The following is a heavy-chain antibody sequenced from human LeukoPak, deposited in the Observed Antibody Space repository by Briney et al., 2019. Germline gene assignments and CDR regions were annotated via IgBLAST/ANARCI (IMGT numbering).Heavy chain of an antibody. D-gene: IGHD3-22*01. CDR3: ARELRYYYDSSGYYPGY. CDR2: IKQDGSEK. Sequence: GGSLRLSCAASGFTFSSYWMSWVRQAPGKGLEWVANIKQDGSEKYYVDSVKGRFTISRDNAKNSLYLQMNSLRAEDTAVYCCARELRYYYDSSGYYPGYWGQGTLVTVSS. CDR1: GFTFSSYW. J-gene: IGHJ4*02. V-gene: IGHV3-7*01.